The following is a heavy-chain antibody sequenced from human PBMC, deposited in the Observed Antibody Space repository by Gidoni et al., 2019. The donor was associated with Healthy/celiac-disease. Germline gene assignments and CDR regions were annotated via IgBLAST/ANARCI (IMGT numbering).Heavy chain of an antibody. CDR3: ARRRRPLDY. Sequence: QVQLQQWGAGLLKPAEALSLTCAVYGGSFSGYYWSWIGKPAGKGLEWIGEINHSGSTNYNPTLKSRVTISVYTSKNQFSLKLSSVTAADTAVYYCARRRRPLDYWGQGTLVTVSS. J-gene: IGHJ4*02. CDR2: INHSGST. V-gene: IGHV4-34*01. CDR1: GGSFSGYY.